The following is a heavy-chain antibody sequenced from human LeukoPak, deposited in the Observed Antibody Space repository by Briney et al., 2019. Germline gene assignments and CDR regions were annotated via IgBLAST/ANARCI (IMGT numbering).Heavy chain of an antibody. D-gene: IGHD4-23*01. J-gene: IGHJ4*02. CDR2: IKPDDTEK. V-gene: IGHV3-7*01. CDR1: GFTFNTYT. Sequence: GGSLRLSCAASGFTFNTYTMNWVRQAPGKGLEWVANIKPDDTEKYYGNSVKGRFTILRDNAKNSVYLQMNSLRAEDTAVYYCVTHEVTVITRSTFDNWGQGTLVTVSS. CDR3: VTHEVTVITRSTFDN.